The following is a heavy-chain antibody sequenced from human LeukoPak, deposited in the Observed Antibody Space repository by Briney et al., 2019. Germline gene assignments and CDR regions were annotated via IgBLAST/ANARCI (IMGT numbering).Heavy chain of an antibody. D-gene: IGHD1-14*01. Sequence: GGSLRLSCAAPGFTFSSYWMHWVRQAPGKGLVWVSRIISDGSSTNYADSVKGRFTISRDNAKNTLYLQMNSLRAEDTAVYYCVRDGNPIGTDFDYWGQGTLVTVSS. CDR2: IISDGSST. CDR1: GFTFSSYW. CDR3: VRDGNPIGTDFDY. J-gene: IGHJ4*02. V-gene: IGHV3-74*01.